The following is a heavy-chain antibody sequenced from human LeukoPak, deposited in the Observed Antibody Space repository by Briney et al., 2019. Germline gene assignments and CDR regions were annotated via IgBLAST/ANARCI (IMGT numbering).Heavy chain of an antibody. CDR2: IIPIFGTA. Sequence: SVKVSCXASGGTFSSYAISWVRQARGQGLEWMGRIIPIFGTANYAQKFQGRVTITTDESTSTAYMELSSLRSEDTAVYYCARTKNKIAAAMGNAFDIWGQGTMVTVSS. V-gene: IGHV1-69*05. J-gene: IGHJ3*02. D-gene: IGHD6-13*01. CDR3: ARTKNKIAAAMGNAFDI. CDR1: GGTFSSYA.